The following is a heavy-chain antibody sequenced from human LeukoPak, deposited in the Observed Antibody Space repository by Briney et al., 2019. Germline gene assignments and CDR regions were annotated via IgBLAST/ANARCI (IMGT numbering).Heavy chain of an antibody. CDR2: ISGSGGST. CDR1: GFTFSSYA. Sequence: GGSLRLSCAASGFTFSSYAMSWVRQAPGKGLEWVSAISGSGGSTYYADSVKGRFTISRDNSKNTLYLQMNSLRAEDTAVYYCAKEKIGGRYSGYASPFDYWGQGTLVPVSS. J-gene: IGHJ4*02. CDR3: AKEKIGGRYSGYASPFDY. V-gene: IGHV3-23*01. D-gene: IGHD5-12*01.